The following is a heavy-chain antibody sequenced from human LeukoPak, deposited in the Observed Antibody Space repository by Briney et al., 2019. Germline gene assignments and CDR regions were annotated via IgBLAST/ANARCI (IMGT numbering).Heavy chain of an antibody. J-gene: IGHJ4*02. Sequence: GGSLRLSCAASGLTFSNAWMSWVRQAPGKGLEWVGRIKSKTDGGTTDYAAPVKGRFTISRDDSKNTLYLQMNSLKTEDTAVYYCTTRKYDILTGDVDYWGQGTLVTISS. CDR1: GLTFSNAW. V-gene: IGHV3-15*01. CDR3: TTRKYDILTGDVDY. CDR2: IKSKTDGGTT. D-gene: IGHD3-9*01.